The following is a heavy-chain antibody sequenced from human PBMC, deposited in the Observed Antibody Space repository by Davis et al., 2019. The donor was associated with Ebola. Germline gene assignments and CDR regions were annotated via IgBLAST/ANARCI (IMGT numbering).Heavy chain of an antibody. D-gene: IGHD1-7*01. CDR1: GYSFTSYW. CDR2: IYPGDSDT. J-gene: IGHJ6*02. CDR3: ARLRTQYYYYYGMDV. V-gene: IGHV5-51*01. Sequence: GESLKISCKGSGYSFTSYWIGWVRQMPGKGLEWMGIIYPGDSDTRSSPSFQGQVTISADKSISTAYLQWSSLKASDTAMYYCARLRTQYYYYYGMDVWGQGTTVTVSS.